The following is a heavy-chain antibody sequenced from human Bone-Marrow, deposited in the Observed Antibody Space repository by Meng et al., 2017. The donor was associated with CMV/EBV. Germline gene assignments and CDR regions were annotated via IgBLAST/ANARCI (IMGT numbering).Heavy chain of an antibody. CDR3: AKDKGYTYGHAWDY. CDR2: IVSGGSNI. V-gene: IGHV3-30*02. J-gene: IGHJ4*02. Sequence: GESLKIYCAASGFIFSNYNLHWVRQAPGKGLEWVSLIVSGGSNIYYADSVKGRFTISRDNSKNTLYLQMNSLRTEDTAVYLCAKDKGYTYGHAWDYWGQGTLVTVSS. D-gene: IGHD5-12*01. CDR1: GFIFSNYN.